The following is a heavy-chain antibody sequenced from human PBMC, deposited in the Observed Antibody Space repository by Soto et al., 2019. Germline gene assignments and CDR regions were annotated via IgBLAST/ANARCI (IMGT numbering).Heavy chain of an antibody. D-gene: IGHD3-10*01. CDR1: GYTFTSYD. V-gene: IGHV1-8*01. Sequence: ASVKVSCKASGYTFTSYDINWVRQATGQGLDLMGWMNPNSVNTGYAQKFQGRVTMTRNTSISTAYLELSSLRPEGTAVYYCALTRVRGVIITHDAFDIWGQGTMVTVSS. J-gene: IGHJ3*02. CDR2: MNPNSVNT. CDR3: ALTRVRGVIITHDAFDI.